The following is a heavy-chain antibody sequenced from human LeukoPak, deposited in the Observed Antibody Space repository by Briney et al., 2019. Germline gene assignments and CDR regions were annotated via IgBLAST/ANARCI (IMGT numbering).Heavy chain of an antibody. Sequence: SVKVSCKASGGTFSSYAISWVRQAPGQGLEWMGGIIPIFGTANYARKFQGRVTITADESTSTAFMELGSLRSEGTAVYYCARSRGDGLLGIDYWGQGTLVTVSS. CDR2: IIPIFGTA. CDR3: ARSRGDGLLGIDY. D-gene: IGHD3/OR15-3a*01. CDR1: GGTFSSYA. V-gene: IGHV1-69*01. J-gene: IGHJ4*02.